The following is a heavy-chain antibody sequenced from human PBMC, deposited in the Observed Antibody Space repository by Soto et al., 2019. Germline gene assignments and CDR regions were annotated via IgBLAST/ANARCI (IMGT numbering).Heavy chain of an antibody. CDR1: GFTFSNYN. V-gene: IGHV3-48*02. Sequence: VQLVESGGNLVQPGGSLRLSCAASGFTFSNYNMIWVRQAPGKGLQWVSYISSGSSSIYYADSVKGRFTISRDNAKNSLYLQMDSLRDEDSALYYCARVGRYSSGWANDYWGQGTLVTVSS. CDR2: ISSGSSSI. CDR3: ARVGRYSSGWANDY. D-gene: IGHD6-19*01. J-gene: IGHJ4*02.